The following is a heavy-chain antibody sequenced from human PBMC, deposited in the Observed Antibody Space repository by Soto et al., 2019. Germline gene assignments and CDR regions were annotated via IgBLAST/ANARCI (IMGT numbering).Heavy chain of an antibody. CDR1: GFTFSSYA. J-gene: IGHJ5*02. V-gene: IGHV3-30-3*01. D-gene: IGHD6-6*01. Sequence: GGSLRLSCAASGFTFSSYAMHWVRQAPGKGLEWVAVISYDGSNKYYADSVKGRFTISRDNSKNTLYLQMNSLRAEDTAVYYCASSIAARRVRVSTNWFDPWGQGTLVTVSS. CDR2: ISYDGSNK. CDR3: ASSIAARRVRVSTNWFDP.